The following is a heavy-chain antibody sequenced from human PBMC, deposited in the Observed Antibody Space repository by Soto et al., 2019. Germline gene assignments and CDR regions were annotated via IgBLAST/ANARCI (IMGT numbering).Heavy chain of an antibody. CDR2: IYYSGST. CDR1: GGSISSGDYY. J-gene: IGHJ4*02. CDR3: ARTSRFDC. Sequence: PSETLSLTCIVSGGSISSGDYYWSWIRQPPGKGLEWIGYIYYSGSTYYNQSLKSRVTISVDTSKNQFSLKLSSVTAADTAVYYCARTSRFDCWGQGTLVTVSS. D-gene: IGHD6-6*01. V-gene: IGHV4-30-4*01.